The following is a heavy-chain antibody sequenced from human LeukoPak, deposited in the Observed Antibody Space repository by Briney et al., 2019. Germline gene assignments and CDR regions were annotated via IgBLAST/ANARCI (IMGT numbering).Heavy chain of an antibody. Sequence: SETLSLTCTVSGGSISSYYWSWMRQPPGKGLEWIGYIYYSGRTDYNPSPKSRVSISVDTSKNQFSLKLSSVTAADTAVYYCARVVVAATGFFDYWGQGTLVTVSS. CDR2: IYYSGRT. D-gene: IGHD2-15*01. J-gene: IGHJ4*02. CDR1: GGSISSYY. CDR3: ARVVVAATGFFDY. V-gene: IGHV4-59*08.